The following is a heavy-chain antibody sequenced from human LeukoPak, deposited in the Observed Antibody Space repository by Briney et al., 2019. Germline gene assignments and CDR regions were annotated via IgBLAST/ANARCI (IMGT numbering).Heavy chain of an antibody. V-gene: IGHV4-61*02. CDR3: AREALEYSSSSYYYYYMDV. Sequence: SQTLSLTCTVSGGFISSGSYYWSWIRQPAGKGLEWIGRIYTSGSTNYNPSLKSRVTISVDTSKNQFSLKLSSVTAADTAVYYCAREALEYSSSSYYYYYMDVWGKGTPVTVSS. CDR2: IYTSGST. D-gene: IGHD6-6*01. J-gene: IGHJ6*03. CDR1: GGFISSGSYY.